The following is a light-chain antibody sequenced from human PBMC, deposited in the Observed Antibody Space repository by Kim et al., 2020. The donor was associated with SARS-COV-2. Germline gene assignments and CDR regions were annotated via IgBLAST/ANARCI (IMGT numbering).Light chain of an antibody. Sequence: PGPPASITCSGDKLGDKYACWYQQKPGQSPVLVIYQDSKRPSGIPERFSGSNSGNTATLTISGTQAMDEADYYCQAWNSSTVVFGGGTQLTVL. J-gene: IGLJ2*01. CDR2: QDS. CDR3: QAWNSSTVV. CDR1: KLGDKY. V-gene: IGLV3-1*01.